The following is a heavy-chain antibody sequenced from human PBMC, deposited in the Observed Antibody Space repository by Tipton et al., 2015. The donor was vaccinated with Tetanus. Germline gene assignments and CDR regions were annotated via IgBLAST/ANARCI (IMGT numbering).Heavy chain of an antibody. CDR1: GFTFSSYG. J-gene: IGHJ5*02. V-gene: IGHV3-33*01. Sequence: SLRLSCAAPGFTFSSYGMHWVRQAPGKGLEWVAVIWYDGSNKYYADSVKGRFTISRDNSKNTLYLQMNSLRAEDTAVYYCAREITMIGNNWFDPWGQGTLVTVSS. CDR3: AREITMIGNNWFDP. D-gene: IGHD3-22*01. CDR2: IWYDGSNK.